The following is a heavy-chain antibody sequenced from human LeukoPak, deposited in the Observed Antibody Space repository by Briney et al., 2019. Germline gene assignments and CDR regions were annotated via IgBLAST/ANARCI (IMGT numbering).Heavy chain of an antibody. CDR3: ARPHRPYCSSTSCYKERGNWFDP. V-gene: IGHV4-59*12. J-gene: IGHJ5*02. Sequence: PSETLSLTCTVSGGSISSYYWSWIRQPPGKGLEWIGYIYYSGSTNYNPSLKSRVSISVDTSKNQFSLKLSSVTAADTAVYYCARPHRPYCSSTSCYKERGNWFDPWGQGTLVTVSS. CDR2: IYYSGST. D-gene: IGHD2-2*02. CDR1: GGSISSYY.